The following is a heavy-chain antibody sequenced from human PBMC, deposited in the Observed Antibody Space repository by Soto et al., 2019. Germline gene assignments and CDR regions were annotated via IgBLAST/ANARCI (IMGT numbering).Heavy chain of an antibody. V-gene: IGHV3-23*01. CDR2: ISGSGGST. CDR1: GFTFSSYA. J-gene: IGHJ4*02. Sequence: EVQLLESGGGLVQPGGSLRLSCAASGFTFSSYAMNWVRQAPGKGLEWVSAISGSGGSTYYADSVKGRFTISRDNSKNTLYLQMNSLRAEDTAVYYCAKDRYDSSLFDYWGQGTLVTVSS. CDR3: AKDRYDSSLFDY. D-gene: IGHD3-22*01.